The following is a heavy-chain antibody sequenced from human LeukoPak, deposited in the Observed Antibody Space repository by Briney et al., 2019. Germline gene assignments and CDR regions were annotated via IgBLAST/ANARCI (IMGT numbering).Heavy chain of an antibody. CDR3: TRANYDSSGYCYGY. CDR1: GFTFGDYA. J-gene: IGHJ4*02. D-gene: IGHD3-22*01. Sequence: GGSLRLSCTASGFTFGDYAMSWFRQAPGKGLEWVGFIRSKAYGGTTEYAASVKGRFTISRDDSKSIAYLQMNSLKTEDTAVYYCTRANYDSSGYCYGYWGQGTLVTVSS. CDR2: IRSKAYGGTT. V-gene: IGHV3-49*03.